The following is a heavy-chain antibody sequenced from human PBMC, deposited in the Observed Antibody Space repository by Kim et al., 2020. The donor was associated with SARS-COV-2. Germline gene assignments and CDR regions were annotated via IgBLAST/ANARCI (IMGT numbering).Heavy chain of an antibody. J-gene: IGHJ4*02. V-gene: IGHV3-15*01. CDR3: TTDLPPIFGVVTDYYFDY. Sequence: KGRFTISRDDSKNTLYLQMNSLKTEDTAVYYCTTDLPPIFGVVTDYYFDYWGQGTLVTVSS. D-gene: IGHD3-3*01.